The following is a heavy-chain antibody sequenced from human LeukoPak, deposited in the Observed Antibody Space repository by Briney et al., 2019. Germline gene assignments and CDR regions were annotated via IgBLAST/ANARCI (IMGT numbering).Heavy chain of an antibody. Sequence: PSETLSLTCAVYGGSFSGYYWSWIRQPPGKGLEWIGYIYYSGSTNYNPSLKSRVTISVDTSKNQFSLKLSSVTAADTAVYYCARLTVTTPYYYYYGMDVWGQGTTVTVSS. V-gene: IGHV4-59*01. CDR1: GGSFSGYY. D-gene: IGHD4-17*01. CDR3: ARLTVTTPYYYYYGMDV. CDR2: IYYSGST. J-gene: IGHJ6*02.